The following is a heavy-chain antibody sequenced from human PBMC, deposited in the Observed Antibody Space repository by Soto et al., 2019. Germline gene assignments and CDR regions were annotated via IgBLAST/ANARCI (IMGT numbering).Heavy chain of an antibody. CDR2: IFHSGPT. CDR1: GDSISSADYF. D-gene: IGHD4-4*01. Sequence: PSETLSLTCSVSGDSISSADYFWTWIRQSPGKGLEWMGYIFHSGPTYYNPSLKGRLLISIEYSKHQFSLSLTSVTAADAAVYFCAREPSPLRASNDFWGPGTLVTVSS. J-gene: IGHJ4*02. CDR3: AREPSPLRASNDF. V-gene: IGHV4-30-4*01.